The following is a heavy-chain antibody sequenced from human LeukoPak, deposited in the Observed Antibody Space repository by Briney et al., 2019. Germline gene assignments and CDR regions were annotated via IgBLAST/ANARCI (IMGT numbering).Heavy chain of an antibody. CDR2: TNPNSGNT. CDR1: GYTFTSYD. Sequence: GASVKVSCKASGYTFTSYDINWVRQATGQGLEWMGWTNPNSGNTGYAQKFQGRVTMTRNTSISTAYMELSSLRSEDTAVYYCARRLYYDSSGHYDLATADYYYYMDVWGKGTTVTVSS. CDR3: ARRLYYDSSGHYDLATADYYYYMDV. V-gene: IGHV1-8*01. D-gene: IGHD3-22*01. J-gene: IGHJ6*03.